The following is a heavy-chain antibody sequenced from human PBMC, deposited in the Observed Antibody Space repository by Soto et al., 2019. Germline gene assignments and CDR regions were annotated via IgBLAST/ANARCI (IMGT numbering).Heavy chain of an antibody. CDR3: AKTYSGSYYSGLDY. V-gene: IGHV3-23*01. D-gene: IGHD1-26*01. J-gene: IGHJ4*02. Sequence: GGSLRLSCAASGFTFRSYAMSWVRQAPGKGLEWVSAISGSGGSTYYADSVKGRFTISRDNSKNTLYLQMNSLRAEDTAVYYCAKTYSGSYYSGLDYWGQGTLVTVSS. CDR2: ISGSGGST. CDR1: GFTFRSYA.